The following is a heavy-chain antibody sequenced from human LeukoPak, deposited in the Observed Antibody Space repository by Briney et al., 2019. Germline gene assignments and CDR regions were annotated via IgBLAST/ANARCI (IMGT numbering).Heavy chain of an antibody. CDR1: GFTFSSYA. CDR2: ISYDGSNK. V-gene: IGHV3-30*01. J-gene: IGHJ4*02. CDR3: ARDGSSSWYDGYFDY. D-gene: IGHD6-13*01. Sequence: GRSLRLSCAASGFTFSSYAMHWVRRAPGKGLEWVAVISYDGSNKYYADSVKGRFTISRDNSKNTLYLQMNSLRAEDTAVYYCARDGSSSWYDGYFDYWGQGTLVTVSS.